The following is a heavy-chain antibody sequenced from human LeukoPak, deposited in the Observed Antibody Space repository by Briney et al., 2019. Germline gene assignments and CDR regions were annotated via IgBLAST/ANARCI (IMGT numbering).Heavy chain of an antibody. Sequence: SETLSLTCTVSGGSISSYYWSWIRQPPGKGLEWIGYIYYSGSTNYNPSLKSRVTISVDTSKNQFSLKLSSVTAADTAVYYCARGRYGWLPFDYWGQGTLVPVSS. CDR2: IYYSGST. CDR1: GGSISSYY. J-gene: IGHJ4*02. D-gene: IGHD3-16*01. CDR3: ARGRYGWLPFDY. V-gene: IGHV4-59*01.